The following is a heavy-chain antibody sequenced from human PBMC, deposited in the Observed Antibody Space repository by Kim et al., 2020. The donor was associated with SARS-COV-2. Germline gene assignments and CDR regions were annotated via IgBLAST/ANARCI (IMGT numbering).Heavy chain of an antibody. CDR3: ARGGGAAFGDYYYGMDV. CDR2: IIPIFGTA. Sequence: SVKVSCKASGGTFSSYAISWVRQAPGQGLEWMGGIIPIFGTANYAQKFQGRVTITADESTSTAYMELSSLRSEDTAVYYWARGGGAAFGDYYYGMDVWGQRAPGPVSS. J-gene: IGHJ6*02. CDR1: GGTFSSYA. V-gene: IGHV1-69*13. D-gene: IGHD3-16*01.